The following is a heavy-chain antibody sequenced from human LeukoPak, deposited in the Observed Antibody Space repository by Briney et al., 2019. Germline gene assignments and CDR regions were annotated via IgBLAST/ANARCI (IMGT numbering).Heavy chain of an antibody. CDR3: AKDLFYYDRGGFDY. D-gene: IGHD3-22*01. CDR2: ISGGASTT. V-gene: IGHV3-23*01. J-gene: IGHJ4*02. CDR1: GLIFSTCA. Sequence: GGSLRLSCAASGLIFSTCAMSWVRQAPGKGLEWFSFISGGASTTSYTDSVKGRFTISRDNSKNTLYLQMNSLRTEDTAVYYCAKDLFYYDRGGFDYWGQGTLVTVSS.